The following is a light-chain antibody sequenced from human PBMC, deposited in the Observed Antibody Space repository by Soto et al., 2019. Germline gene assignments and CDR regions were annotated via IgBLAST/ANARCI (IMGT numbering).Light chain of an antibody. J-gene: IGKJ2*01. CDR2: DAS. V-gene: IGKV1-13*02. CDR3: QQFNSYRRGYT. CDR1: QGISSA. Sequence: AIQLTQSPSSLSASVGDRVTITCRASQGISSALAWYQQKPGKAPKLLIYDASSLESGVPSRFSGSGSGTDFTLTISSLQPADFATYYCQQFNSYRRGYTFGQGTKLEIK.